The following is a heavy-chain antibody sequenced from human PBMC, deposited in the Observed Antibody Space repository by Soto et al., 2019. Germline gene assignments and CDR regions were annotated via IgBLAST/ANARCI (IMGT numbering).Heavy chain of an antibody. CDR1: WCTCDEYG. J-gene: IGHJ4*02. D-gene: IGHD3-22*01. V-gene: IGHV3-20*03. CDR2: INWNGGSK. CDR3: ARATQSYYDTSGYYSYVH. Sequence: PQRVPKTAAWCTCDEYGLPRVRQEPRKGLELVASINWNGGSKGYADSVKGRFTISRDNAKSSLYLQMNNLRAEDTAFYFCARATQSYYDTSGYYSYVHWRQGAQVTVSS.